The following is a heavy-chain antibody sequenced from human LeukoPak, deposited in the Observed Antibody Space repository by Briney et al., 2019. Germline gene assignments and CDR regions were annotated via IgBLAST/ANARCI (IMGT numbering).Heavy chain of an antibody. D-gene: IGHD6-19*01. CDR1: GFTFSSYS. J-gene: IGHJ4*02. CDR3: ARDDVAVAGTGEGFDY. Sequence: GGSLRLSCAASGFTFSSYSMNWVRQAPGKGLEWVSFISSSSYIYYADSVKGRFTISRDNAKNSLYLQMNSVRAEDTAVYYCARDDVAVAGTGEGFDYWGQGTLVTVSS. CDR2: ISSSSYI. V-gene: IGHV3-21*01.